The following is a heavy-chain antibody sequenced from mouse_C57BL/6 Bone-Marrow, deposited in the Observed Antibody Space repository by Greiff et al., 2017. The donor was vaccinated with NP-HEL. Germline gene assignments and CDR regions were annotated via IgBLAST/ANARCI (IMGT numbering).Heavy chain of an antibody. CDR1: GYTFTSYW. V-gene: IGHV1-64*01. D-gene: IGHD3-2*02. CDR2: IHPNSGST. Sequence: VQLQQPGAELVKPGASVKLSCKASGYTFTSYWMHWVKQRPGQGLEWIGMIHPNSGSTNYNEKFKSKATLTVDKSSSTAYMQLSSLTSEDSAVYYCVESSGFFAYWGQGTLVTVSA. CDR3: VESSGFFAY. J-gene: IGHJ3*01.